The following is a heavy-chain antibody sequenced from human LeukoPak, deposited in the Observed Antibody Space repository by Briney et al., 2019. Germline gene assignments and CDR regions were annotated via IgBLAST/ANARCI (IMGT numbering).Heavy chain of an antibody. D-gene: IGHD4-11*01. Sequence: PGGSLRLSCAASGFTFDDYGMSWVRQAPGKGLEWIGSIYYSGSTYYNPSLKSRVTISVDTSKNQFSLKLSSVTAADTAVYYCATYRNFDYWGQGTLVTVSS. CDR1: GFTFDDYG. V-gene: IGHV4-59*05. CDR2: IYYSGST. CDR3: ATYRNFDY. J-gene: IGHJ4*02.